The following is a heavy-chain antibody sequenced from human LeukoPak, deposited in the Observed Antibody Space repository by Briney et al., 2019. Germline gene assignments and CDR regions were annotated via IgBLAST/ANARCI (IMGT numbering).Heavy chain of an antibody. Sequence: SETLSLTCTVSGGSISSSSYYWGWIRQPPGKGLEWIGRIYTSGSTNYNPSLKSRVTISVDTSKNQFSLKLSFVTAADTAVYYCARTTIFGVAYWGQGTLVTVSS. CDR2: IYTSGST. CDR3: ARTTIFGVAY. CDR1: GGSISSSSYY. V-gene: IGHV4-39*07. D-gene: IGHD3-3*01. J-gene: IGHJ4*02.